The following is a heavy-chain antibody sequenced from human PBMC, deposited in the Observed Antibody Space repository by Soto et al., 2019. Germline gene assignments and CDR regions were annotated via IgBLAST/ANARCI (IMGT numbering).Heavy chain of an antibody. Sequence: GPSVKVSCKASGHTFTSYGISWVRQAPGQGLEWMGWISAYNGNTNYAQKLQGRVTMTTDTSTSTAYMELRSLRSDDTAVYYCARDRLLLAAAGLFDYWGQGTLVTVSS. CDR1: GHTFTSYG. V-gene: IGHV1-18*01. CDR2: ISAYNGNT. D-gene: IGHD6-13*01. CDR3: ARDRLLLAAAGLFDY. J-gene: IGHJ4*02.